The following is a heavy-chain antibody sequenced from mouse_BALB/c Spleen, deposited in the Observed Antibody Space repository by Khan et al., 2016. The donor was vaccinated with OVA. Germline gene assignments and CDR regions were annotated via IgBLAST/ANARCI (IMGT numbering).Heavy chain of an antibody. CDR1: GYSFTDYN. D-gene: IGHD1-1*01. CDR3: ARMIITTVYYAIDY. J-gene: IGHJ4*01. Sequence: VQLKQSGPELVKPGASVKVSCKASGYSFTDYNMYWVKQSHGKSLEWIGYINPNSGGTTYNQNFKGKATLTVDKSSSTAFMHLNSLTSEDSTVYYCARMIITTVYYAIDYWGQGTSVTVSS. CDR2: INPNSGGT. V-gene: IGHV1S135*01.